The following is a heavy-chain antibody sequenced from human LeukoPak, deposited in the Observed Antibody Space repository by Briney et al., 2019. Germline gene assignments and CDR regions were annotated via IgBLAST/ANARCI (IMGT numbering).Heavy chain of an antibody. Sequence: SETLSLTCTVSGGSISSYYWSWIRQPAGKGLEWIGRIYTSGSTNYNPSLKSRVTMSVDTSKNQFSLKLSSVTAADTAVYYCAREQGAYYYGSGSYYKGAFDIWGQGTMVTVSS. V-gene: IGHV4-4*07. CDR2: IYTSGST. D-gene: IGHD3-10*01. CDR1: GGSISSYY. CDR3: AREQGAYYYGSGSYYKGAFDI. J-gene: IGHJ3*02.